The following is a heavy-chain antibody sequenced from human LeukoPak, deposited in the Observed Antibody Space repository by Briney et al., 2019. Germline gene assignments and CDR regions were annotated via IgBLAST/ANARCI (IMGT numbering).Heavy chain of an antibody. D-gene: IGHD1-26*01. CDR3: ARPGGSYLKNAFDI. Sequence: SETLSLTCTVSGYSISSGYYWGWIRPPPGKGLEWIGSIYHSGSTYYNPSLKSRVTISVDTSKNQFSLKLSSVTAADTAVYYCARPGGSYLKNAFDIWGQGTMVTVSS. J-gene: IGHJ3*02. CDR2: IYHSGST. CDR1: GYSISSGYY. V-gene: IGHV4-38-2*02.